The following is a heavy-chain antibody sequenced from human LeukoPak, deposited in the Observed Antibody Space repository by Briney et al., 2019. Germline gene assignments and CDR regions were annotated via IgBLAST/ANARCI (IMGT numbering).Heavy chain of an antibody. CDR2: IYYSGST. D-gene: IGHD2-21*02. Sequence: PSETLSLTCTVSGGSISSSSYYWGWIRQPPGKGLEWIGSIYYSGSTYYNPSLKSRVTISVDTSKNQFSLKLSSVTAADTAVYYCAGHGFCGGDCYSSNWFDPWGQGTLVTVSS. V-gene: IGHV4-39*01. J-gene: IGHJ5*02. CDR1: GGSISSSSYY. CDR3: AGHGFCGGDCYSSNWFDP.